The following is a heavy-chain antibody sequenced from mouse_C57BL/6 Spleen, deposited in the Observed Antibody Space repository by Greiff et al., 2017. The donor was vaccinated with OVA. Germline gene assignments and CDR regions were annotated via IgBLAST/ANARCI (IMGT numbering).Heavy chain of an antibody. CDR2: IRNKANGYTT. CDR1: GFTFTDYY. J-gene: IGHJ4*01. CDR3: ASHDGYYGGAMDY. V-gene: IGHV7-3*01. D-gene: IGHD2-3*01. Sequence: DVKLVESGGGLVQPGGSLSLSCAASGFTFTDYYMSWVRQPPGKALEWLGFIRNKANGYTTEYSASVKGRFTISRDNSQSILYLQMNALRAEDSATYYCASHDGYYGGAMDYWGQGTSVTVSS.